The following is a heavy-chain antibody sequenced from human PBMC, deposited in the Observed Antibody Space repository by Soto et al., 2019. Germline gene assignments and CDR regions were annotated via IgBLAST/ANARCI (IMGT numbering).Heavy chain of an antibody. Sequence: EVQLVESGGGLVQPGGSLRLSCAASGFTFSSYWMHWVRQAPGKGLVWVSRINSDGSSTSYADSVKGRFTISRDNAKNTLYLKMNSLRAEDTAVYYCARDKDYGDYETSSFDYWGQGTLVTVSS. CDR3: ARDKDYGDYETSSFDY. CDR1: GFTFSSYW. J-gene: IGHJ4*02. D-gene: IGHD4-17*01. V-gene: IGHV3-74*01. CDR2: INSDGSST.